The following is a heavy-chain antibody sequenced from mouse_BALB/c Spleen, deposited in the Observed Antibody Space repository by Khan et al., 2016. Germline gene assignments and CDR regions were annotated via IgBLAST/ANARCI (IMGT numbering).Heavy chain of an antibody. CDR3: ARHYGNYERGWFTY. J-gene: IGHJ3*01. V-gene: IGHV5-17*02. D-gene: IGHD2-1*01. CDR2: ISSGSSAI. Sequence: EVELVESGGGLVQPGGSRKLSCAASGFTFSSFGMHWVRQAPEKGLEWVAYISSGSSAIYYEDTVKGRFTISRDTPKNTLFLQMTSLTSEDTAMYYCARHYGNYERGWFTYWGQGTLVTVSA. CDR1: GFTFSSFG.